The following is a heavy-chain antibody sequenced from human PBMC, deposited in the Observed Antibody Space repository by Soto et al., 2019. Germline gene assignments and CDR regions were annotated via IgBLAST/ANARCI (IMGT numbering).Heavy chain of an antibody. D-gene: IGHD6-6*01. CDR3: ARERGQWYSSSFVGYSYYGMDV. CDR1: GFTFSSYS. J-gene: IGHJ6*02. Sequence: EVQLVESGGGLVKPGGSLRLSCAASGFTFSSYSMNWVRQAPGKGLEWVSSISSSSSYIYYADSVKGRFTISRDNAKNSLYLQINSLRAENTAVYYCARERGQWYSSSFVGYSYYGMDVWGQGNTVTVSS. CDR2: ISSSSSYI. V-gene: IGHV3-21*01.